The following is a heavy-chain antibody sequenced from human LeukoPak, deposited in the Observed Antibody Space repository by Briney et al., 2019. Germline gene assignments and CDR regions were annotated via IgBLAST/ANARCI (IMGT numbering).Heavy chain of an antibody. CDR1: GFSFSSYA. CDR2: IPASGGST. CDR3: AKLVLFSGTTGDLNY. D-gene: IGHD1-1*01. V-gene: IGHV3-23*01. J-gene: IGHJ4*02. Sequence: PGGSLRLSCAASGFSFSSYAMSWVRQAPGKGLEWVSTIPASGGSTYYADSVKGRFTISRDNSKNTLYLQINSLRAEDTAIYYCAKLVLFSGTTGDLNYWGQGTLVTVSS.